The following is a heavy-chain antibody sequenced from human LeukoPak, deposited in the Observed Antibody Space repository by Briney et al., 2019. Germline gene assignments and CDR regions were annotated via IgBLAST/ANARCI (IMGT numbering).Heavy chain of an antibody. Sequence: GGSLRLSCAASGFTFSNYAMIWVRQAPGKGLEWVSAIGSSGRNIYYADSVKGRFTISRDNSKNTLYLQTNSLRADDTAVYYCARDPNGNYVGAFDFWGQGTLVTVSS. CDR2: IGSSGRNI. V-gene: IGHV3-23*01. J-gene: IGHJ3*01. D-gene: IGHD3-16*01. CDR1: GFTFSNYA. CDR3: ARDPNGNYVGAFDF.